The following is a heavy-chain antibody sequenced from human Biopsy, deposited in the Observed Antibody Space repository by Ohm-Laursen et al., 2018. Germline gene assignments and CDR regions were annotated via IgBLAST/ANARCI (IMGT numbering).Heavy chain of an antibody. CDR1: EFTVSYAY. D-gene: IGHD3/OR15-3a*01. CDR3: TTGTFNSADC. J-gene: IGHJ4*02. CDR2: IKDEDEGGTR. V-gene: IGHV3-15*05. Sequence: SLRLSCAASEFTVSYAYMSWVRLAPGRWLEWVGRIKDEDEGGTRDYAAPVKGRFSISRDDSSNTVYLQMNSLKVEDIGVYYCTTGTFNSADCWGQGTLVTVSS.